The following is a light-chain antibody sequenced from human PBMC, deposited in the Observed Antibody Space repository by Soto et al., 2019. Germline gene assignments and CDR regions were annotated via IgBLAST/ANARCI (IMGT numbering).Light chain of an antibody. CDR3: QQRSNWPPSRT. CDR2: DAS. CDR1: QSVSNN. J-gene: IGKJ5*01. Sequence: EIVMTQSPGTLSVSPGERATLSCRASQSVSNNLAWYQQEPGLAPRLLIYDASSRATGIPARFSGSGSGTDFTLTISSLEPEDFAVYYCQQRSNWPPSRTFGQGTRLEIK. V-gene: IGKV3-11*01.